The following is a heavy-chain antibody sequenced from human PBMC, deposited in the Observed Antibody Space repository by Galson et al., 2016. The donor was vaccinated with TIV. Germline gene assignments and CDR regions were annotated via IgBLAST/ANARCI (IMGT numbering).Heavy chain of an antibody. CDR1: GDSLSDLS. J-gene: IGHJ4*02. Sequence: SVKVSCKVSGDSLSDLSMHWVRQAPGKGLEWMAGFDPEQHKKVYAQKLEGRVTLTDDTSTDTAFLELSSLSFEDTAVYYCASVAWFPGLSLDNWGQGTLVIVSS. D-gene: IGHD2/OR15-2a*01. CDR3: ASVAWFPGLSLDN. V-gene: IGHV1-24*01. CDR2: FDPEQHKK.